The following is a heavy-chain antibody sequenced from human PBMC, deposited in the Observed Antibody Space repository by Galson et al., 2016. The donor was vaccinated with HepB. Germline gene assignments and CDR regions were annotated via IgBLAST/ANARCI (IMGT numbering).Heavy chain of an antibody. CDR3: ARESDYYDKRGYFLFPDY. Sequence: SLRLSCAASGFTFSTYNVNWVRQAPGKGLEWVSSITRSSYKYYADSLKGRFTISRDNAKNSLYLQMNSLRAEDTAVYYCARESDYYDKRGYFLFPDYWGPGLLVTVSA. J-gene: IGHJ4*02. CDR2: ITRSSYK. V-gene: IGHV3-21*01. CDR1: GFTFSTYN. D-gene: IGHD3-22*01.